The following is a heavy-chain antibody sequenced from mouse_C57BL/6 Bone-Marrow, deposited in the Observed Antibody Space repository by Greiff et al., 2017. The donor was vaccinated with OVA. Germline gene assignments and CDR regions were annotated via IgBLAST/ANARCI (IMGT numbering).Heavy chain of an antibody. V-gene: IGHV1-81*01. CDR2: IYPRSGNT. CDR1: GYTFTSYG. Sequence: QVQLKQSGAELARPGASVKLSCKASGYTFTSYGISWVKQRTGQGLEWIGEIYPRSGNTYYNEKFKGKATLTADKSSSTAYMELRSLTSEDSAVYFCARSNSDAMDYWGQGTSVTVSS. J-gene: IGHJ4*01. CDR3: ARSNSDAMDY.